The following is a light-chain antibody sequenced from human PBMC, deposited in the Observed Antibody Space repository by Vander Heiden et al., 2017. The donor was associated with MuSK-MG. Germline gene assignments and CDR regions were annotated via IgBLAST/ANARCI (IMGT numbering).Light chain of an antibody. CDR2: EVS. V-gene: IGLV2-8*01. CDR3: SSYAGSNNRV. Sequence: QSALPPPPPAPGSPGPSVTIACTGTSRSVGGYNYLSGYQQHPGKAPKLMIYEVSKRPSGVPDLFSCSKSGNTASLTVSGLQAEDEADYYCSSYAGSNNRVFGGGTKLTVL. CDR1: SRSVGGYNY. J-gene: IGLJ2*01.